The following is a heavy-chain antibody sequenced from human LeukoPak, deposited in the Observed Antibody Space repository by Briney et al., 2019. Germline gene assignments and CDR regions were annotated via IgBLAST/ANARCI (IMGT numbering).Heavy chain of an antibody. D-gene: IGHD2-15*01. V-gene: IGHV4-30-4*01. Sequence: SQTLSLTCTVSGASISSGDYYWSWIRRPPGKGLEWIGYIHYSGNSYYNPSLKSRVTISIDTSKNQFSLKLSSVTAADTAVYYCARPKGRGCNGGTCYTDWFDPWGQGTLVTVSS. CDR3: ARPKGRGCNGGTCYTDWFDP. CDR1: GASISSGDYY. CDR2: IHYSGNS. J-gene: IGHJ5*02.